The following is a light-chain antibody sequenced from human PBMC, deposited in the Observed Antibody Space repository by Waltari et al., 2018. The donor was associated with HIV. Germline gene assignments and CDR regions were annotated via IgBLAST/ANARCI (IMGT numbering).Light chain of an antibody. CDR1: QNINNF. J-gene: IGKJ3*01. V-gene: IGKV1-39*01. CDR3: LQTYSAPLT. CDR2: SAS. Sequence: DIQMTQSPSSLSASVGDRVTITCRASQNINNFLNWYQQKPGKAPKLLIFSASTLQSEVPVRFSGRGSGTEFTLTINSLQPEDFATYSCLQTYSAPLTFGPGTKIDIK.